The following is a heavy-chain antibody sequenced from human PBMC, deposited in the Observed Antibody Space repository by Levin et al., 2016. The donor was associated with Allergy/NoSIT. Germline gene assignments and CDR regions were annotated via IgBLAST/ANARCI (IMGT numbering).Heavy chain of an antibody. Sequence: WVRQAPGQGLEWMGGIIPIFGTANYAQKFQGRVTITADESTSTAYMELSSLRSEDTAVYYCAREEGIAVAGTGVYYYYGMDVWGQGTTVTVSS. CDR2: IIPIFGTA. CDR3: AREEGIAVAGTGVYYYYGMDV. J-gene: IGHJ6*02. V-gene: IGHV1-69*01. D-gene: IGHD6-19*01.